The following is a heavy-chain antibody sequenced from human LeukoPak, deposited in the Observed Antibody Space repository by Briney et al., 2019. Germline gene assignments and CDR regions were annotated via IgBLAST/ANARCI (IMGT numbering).Heavy chain of an antibody. J-gene: IGHJ4*02. V-gene: IGHV4-39*01. CDR2: IYYSGNT. Sequence: ESSETLSLTCTVSGVSISSSNSYWGWIRQPPGKGLEWIGSIYYSGNTYYNASLKSQVSISIDTSKNQFSLKVTSVTAADTAVYYCARQTGSGLFILPGGQGTLVTVSS. CDR3: ARQTGSGLFILP. D-gene: IGHD3/OR15-3a*01. CDR1: GVSISSSNSY.